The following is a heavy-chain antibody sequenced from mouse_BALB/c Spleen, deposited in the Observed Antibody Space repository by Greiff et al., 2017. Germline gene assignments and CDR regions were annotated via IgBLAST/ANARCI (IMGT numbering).Heavy chain of an antibody. J-gene: IGHJ4*01. CDR3: ARLAYYGNYYAMDY. D-gene: IGHD2-10*01. Sequence: EVKLMESGGGLVKPGGSLKLSCAASGFAFSSYDMSWVRQTPEKRLEWVAYISSGGGSTYYPDTVEGRCTISRDNAKNTLYLQMSSLKSEDTAMYYCARLAYYGNYYAMDYWGQGTSVTVSS. V-gene: IGHV5-12-1*01. CDR1: GFAFSSYD. CDR2: ISSGGGST.